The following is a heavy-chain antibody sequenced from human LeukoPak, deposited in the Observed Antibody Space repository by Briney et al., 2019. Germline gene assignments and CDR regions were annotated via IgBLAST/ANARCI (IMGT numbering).Heavy chain of an antibody. V-gene: IGHV4-34*01. CDR1: GGSFSGYY. CDR3: ARARYYDFWSGYSDHPYYYYGMDV. D-gene: IGHD3-3*01. CDR2: INHSGST. J-gene: IGHJ6*02. Sequence: SETLSLTCAVYGGSFSGYYWSWIRQPPGKGLEWIGEINHSGSTNYNPSLKSRVTISVDTSKNQFSLKLSSVTAADTAVYCCARARYYDFWSGYSDHPYYYYGMDVWGQGTTVTVSS.